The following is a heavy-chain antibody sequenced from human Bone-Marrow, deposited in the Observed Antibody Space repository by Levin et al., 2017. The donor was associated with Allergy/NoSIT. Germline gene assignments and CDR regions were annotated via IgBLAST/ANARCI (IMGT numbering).Heavy chain of an antibody. V-gene: IGHV3-7*02. CDR3: VNWGSY. D-gene: IGHD3-16*01. Sequence: QPGGSLRLSCVVSGFTISSYWMSWVRQAPGKGLEWVAKIKKDGSQKYYVDSVKGRFTISRDNAKNSLYLQMNSLRAEDTAVYYCVNWGSYWGQGTLVTVSS. CDR1: GFTISSYW. J-gene: IGHJ4*02. CDR2: IKKDGSQK.